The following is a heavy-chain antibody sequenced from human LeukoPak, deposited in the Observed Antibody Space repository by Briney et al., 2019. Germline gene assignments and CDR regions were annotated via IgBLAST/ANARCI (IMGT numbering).Heavy chain of an antibody. D-gene: IGHD5-18*01. CDR1: GGSFSAYY. CDR2: INHSGSS. Sequence: PSETLSLTCAVYGGSFSAYYWTWVRQPPAQGLEWIGEINHSGSSNYNSSLRSRVTISVDTSYKQFSLRLSSVTAADTAVYYCAPRGDIEHSYVYGKWFDPWGQGTRVTVSS. CDR3: APRGDIEHSYVYGKWFDP. V-gene: IGHV4-34*01. J-gene: IGHJ5*02.